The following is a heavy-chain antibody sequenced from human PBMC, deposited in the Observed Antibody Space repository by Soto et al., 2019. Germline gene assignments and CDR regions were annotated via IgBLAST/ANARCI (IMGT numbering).Heavy chain of an antibody. CDR3: ARDGGGATFDY. CDR1: GGTFSSYA. D-gene: IGHD1-26*01. V-gene: IGHV1-69*12. Sequence: QVQLVQSGAEVRKPGSSVKVSCEASGGTFSSYALNWMRQAPGQGLEWMGGIIPLFGTTTYAEKFQGRVTITADESTRTVFLELCSLTSEDTAVYYCARDGGGATFDYWGQGTLVTVSS. J-gene: IGHJ4*02. CDR2: IIPLFGTT.